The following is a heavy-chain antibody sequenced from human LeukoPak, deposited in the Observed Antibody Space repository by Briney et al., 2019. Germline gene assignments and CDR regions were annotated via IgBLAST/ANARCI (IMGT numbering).Heavy chain of an antibody. V-gene: IGHV3-23*01. CDR2: ISGSGGST. CDR1: GFTFSSYA. J-gene: IGHJ4*02. CDR3: AKDGGKGGVVIDFDY. Sequence: GGSLRLFCAASGFTFSSYAMSWVRQAPGKGLEWVSDISGSGGSTYYADSVKGRFTISRDNSKNTLYLQMNSLRAEDTAVYYCAKDGGKGGVVIDFDYWGQGTLVTVSS. D-gene: IGHD3-3*01.